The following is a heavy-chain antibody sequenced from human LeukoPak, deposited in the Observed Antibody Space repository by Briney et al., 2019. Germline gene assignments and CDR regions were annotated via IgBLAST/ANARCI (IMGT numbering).Heavy chain of an antibody. V-gene: IGHV3-7*01. CDR2: IKQDGSEK. Sequence: GGSLRLSCAASGFTFSSYWMSWVRQAPGKGLEWVANIKQDGSEKYYVDSVKGRFTISRDNAKKSLYLQMNSLRAEDTAVYYCARRRDFWSGYLDYWGQGTLVTVSS. J-gene: IGHJ4*02. D-gene: IGHD3-3*01. CDR3: ARRRDFWSGYLDY. CDR1: GFTFSSYW.